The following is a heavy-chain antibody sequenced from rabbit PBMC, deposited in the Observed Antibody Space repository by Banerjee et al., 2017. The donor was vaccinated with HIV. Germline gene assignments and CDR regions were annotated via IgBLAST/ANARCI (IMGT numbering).Heavy chain of an antibody. V-gene: IGHV1S45*01. CDR2: IYAGTGST. J-gene: IGHJ4*01. CDR3: ARAVSGYTFNL. D-gene: IGHD1-1*01. Sequence: QQQLVESGGGLVKPGASLTLTCTASGFSFSSSYWISWVRQAPGKGLEWIAYIYAGTGSTWYASWAKGRFTISKPSSTTVTLQMTSLXAADTATXXXARAVSGYTFNLWGPGTLVTVS. CDR1: GFSFSSSYW.